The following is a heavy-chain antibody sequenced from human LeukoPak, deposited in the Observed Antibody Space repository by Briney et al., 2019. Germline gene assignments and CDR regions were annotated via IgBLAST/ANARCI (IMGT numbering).Heavy chain of an antibody. CDR1: GFTVSSNY. D-gene: IGHD6-19*01. CDR3: ARDGPIAVAGTYFDY. J-gene: IGHJ4*02. CDR2: IYNGGST. V-gene: IGHV3-66*01. Sequence: PGGSLRLSCAASGFTVSSNYMSWVRQAPGKGLEWVSVIYNGGSTYYADSVKGRFTISRDNSKNTLYLQMNSLRAEDTAVYYCARDGPIAVAGTYFDYWGQGTLVTVSS.